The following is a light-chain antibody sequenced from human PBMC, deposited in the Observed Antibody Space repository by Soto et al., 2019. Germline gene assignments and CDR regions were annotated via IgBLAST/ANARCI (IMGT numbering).Light chain of an antibody. J-gene: IGKJ2*01. CDR3: QLFGNSPMYI. CDR1: QSVSTEY. V-gene: IGKV3-20*01. CDR2: GAS. Sequence: EIVLTQSPGTLSLSPGERALLSCRASQSVSTEYLAWYQQKPGQAPRLLIYGASSRATGIPDRFSVSGSGTDFTLTISRLEPEDFAVYFCQLFGNSPMYIFGPGTKLEIE.